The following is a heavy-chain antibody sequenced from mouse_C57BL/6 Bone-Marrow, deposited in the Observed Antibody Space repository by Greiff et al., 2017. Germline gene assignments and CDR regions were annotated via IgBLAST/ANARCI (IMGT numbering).Heavy chain of an antibody. CDR2: IWSDGST. V-gene: IGHV2-6-1*01. CDR1: GFSLTSYG. CDR3: ARHLNCVYYYDMDY. J-gene: IGHJ4*01. Sequence: QVQLKESGPGLVAPSQSLSITCTVSGFSLTSYGVHWVRQPPGKGLEWLVVIWSDGSTTYNSALKSRLSISKDNSKSQVFLKMNSLQTDDTAMYYCARHLNCVYYYDMDYWGQGTSVTVSS. D-gene: IGHD1-3*01.